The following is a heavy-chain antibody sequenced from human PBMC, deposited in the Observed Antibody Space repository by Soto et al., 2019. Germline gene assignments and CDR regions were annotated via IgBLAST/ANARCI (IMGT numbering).Heavy chain of an antibody. V-gene: IGHV3-21*01. D-gene: IGHD4-17*01. J-gene: IGHJ5*02. CDR2: ISRSSSYI. CDR3: ARDLHDYVSFRFDP. Sequence: PGGSLRLSCAASGFTFSSYSMNWVRQAPGKGLEWVSSISRSSSYIYYADSVKGRFTISRDNAKNSLYLQMNSLRAKDTAVYYCARDLHDYVSFRFDPWGQGTLVTVSS. CDR1: GFTFSSYS.